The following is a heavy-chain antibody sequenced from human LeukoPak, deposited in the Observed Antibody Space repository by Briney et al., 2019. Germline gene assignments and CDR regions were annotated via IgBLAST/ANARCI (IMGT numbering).Heavy chain of an antibody. Sequence: GGSLRLSCAASGFTFSSYAMHWVRQAPGKGLEWVAVISYDGSNKYYADSVKGRFTISRDNSKNTLYLQMNSLRAEDTAVYYCARDRSFCTNAVCYRYYYYGMDVWGQGTTVTVSS. CDR2: ISYDGSNK. CDR3: ARDRSFCTNAVCYRYYYYGMDV. J-gene: IGHJ6*02. V-gene: IGHV3-30*04. D-gene: IGHD2-8*01. CDR1: GFTFSSYA.